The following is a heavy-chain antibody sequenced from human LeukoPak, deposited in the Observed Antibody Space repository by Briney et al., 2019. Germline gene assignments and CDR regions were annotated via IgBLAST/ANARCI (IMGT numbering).Heavy chain of an antibody. V-gene: IGHV3-23*01. J-gene: IGHJ4*02. CDR2: IPSSGGTT. D-gene: IGHD3-10*01. CDR1: GFTFSHYG. Sequence: HPGGSLRLSCAASGFTFSHYGMSWVRQAPGKGLQWVSGIPSSGGTTYYADSVKGRFTISRDDSKNTLFLQMNSLRAEDTAVYYCARDGPMAEHYFDYWGQGTLVTVSS. CDR3: ARDGPMAEHYFDY.